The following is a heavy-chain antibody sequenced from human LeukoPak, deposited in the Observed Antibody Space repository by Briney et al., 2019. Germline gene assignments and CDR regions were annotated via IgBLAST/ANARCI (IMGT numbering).Heavy chain of an antibody. J-gene: IGHJ4*02. CDR2: INSDGSST. Sequence: GGSLRLSCAASGFTFSSYWMHWVRQAPGKGLVWVSRINSDGSSTSYADSVKGRFTISTDNAQNTLYLKMNSLRAEDTAVYYCARGGGYSYGPLGYWGQGTLVTVSS. V-gene: IGHV3-74*01. CDR3: ARGGGYSYGPLGY. CDR1: GFTFSSYW. D-gene: IGHD5-18*01.